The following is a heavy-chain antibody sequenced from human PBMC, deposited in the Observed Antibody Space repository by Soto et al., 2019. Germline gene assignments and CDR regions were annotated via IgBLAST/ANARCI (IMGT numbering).Heavy chain of an antibody. CDR1: GFTFRSYG. V-gene: IGHV3-33*01. J-gene: IGHJ3*02. Sequence: GGSLRLSCEASGFTFRSYGMSWVRQAPGKGLEWVAVLWPDGSHETYADSVKGRFTISRDNSKNTVFLQMNSLRAEDTAVYYCAREPYSSGWSGDAFDIWGQGTLVTLSS. CDR3: AREPYSSGWSGDAFDI. CDR2: LWPDGSHE. D-gene: IGHD6-19*01.